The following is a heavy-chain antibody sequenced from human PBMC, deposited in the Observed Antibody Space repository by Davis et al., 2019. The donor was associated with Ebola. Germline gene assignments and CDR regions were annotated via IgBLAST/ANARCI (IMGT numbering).Heavy chain of an antibody. Sequence: GESLKISCAASGFTLSDYYMSWIRQAPGKGLEWVSYISSSGSTIYYADSVKGRFTISRDNAKNSLYLQMNSLRAEDTAVYYCAREGESYYDSSGYYWVEYYYGMDVWGQGTTVTVSS. V-gene: IGHV3-11*01. CDR2: ISSSGSTI. J-gene: IGHJ6*02. D-gene: IGHD3-22*01. CDR1: GFTLSDYY. CDR3: AREGESYYDSSGYYWVEYYYGMDV.